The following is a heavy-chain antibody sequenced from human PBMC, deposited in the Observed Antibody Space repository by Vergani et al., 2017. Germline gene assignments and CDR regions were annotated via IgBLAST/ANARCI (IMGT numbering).Heavy chain of an antibody. D-gene: IGHD3-10*01. J-gene: IGHJ3*02. CDR3: ARGGYYGSGGYPDAFDI. CDR1: GGSISSGGYS. V-gene: IGHV4-30-2*01. Sequence: QLQLQESGSGLVKPSQTLSLTCAVPGGSISSGGYSWSWIRQPPGKGLEWIGYIYHSGSTYYNPSLKSRVTISVDRSKNQFSLKLSSVTAADTAVYYCARGGYYGSGGYPDAFDIWGQGTMVTVSS. CDR2: IYHSGST.